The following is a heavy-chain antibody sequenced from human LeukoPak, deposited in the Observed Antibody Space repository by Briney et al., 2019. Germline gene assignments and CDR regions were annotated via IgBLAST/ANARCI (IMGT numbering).Heavy chain of an antibody. J-gene: IGHJ5*02. D-gene: IGHD6-19*01. V-gene: IGHV4-59*01. CDR2: IYYSGST. Sequence: KTSETLSLTCTVSGGSISSYYWSWIRQPPGKGLEWIGYIYYSGSTNYNPSLKSRVTISVDTSKNQFSLKLSSVTAADTAVYYCARGVDWGSSGWYPPFDPWGQGTLVTVSS. CDR3: ARGVDWGSSGWYPPFDP. CDR1: GGSISSYY.